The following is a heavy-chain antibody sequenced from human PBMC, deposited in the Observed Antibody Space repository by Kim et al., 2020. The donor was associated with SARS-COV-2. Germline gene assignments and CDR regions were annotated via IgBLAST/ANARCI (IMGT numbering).Heavy chain of an antibody. D-gene: IGHD6-19*01. CDR1: GFTFSSYG. CDR2: IWYDGSNK. Sequence: GGSLRLSCAASGFTFSSYGMHWVRQAPGKGLEWVAVIWYDGSNKYYADSVKGRFTISRDNSKNTLYLQMNSLRAEDTAVYYCARDEHNSGWYIDYWGQGTLVTVSS. J-gene: IGHJ4*02. V-gene: IGHV3-33*08. CDR3: ARDEHNSGWYIDY.